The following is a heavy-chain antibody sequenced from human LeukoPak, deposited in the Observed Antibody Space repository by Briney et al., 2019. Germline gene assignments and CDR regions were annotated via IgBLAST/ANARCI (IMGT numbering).Heavy chain of an antibody. J-gene: IGHJ4*02. D-gene: IGHD2-8*01. Sequence: GGSLRLSCAASAFTFSSYSMNWVRQAPGKGLEWVSSISSSSSYIYYADSVKGRFTISRDNAKNSLYLQMNSLRAEDTAVYYCAREDGVLIPDYWGQGTLVTVSS. CDR2: ISSSSSYI. CDR1: AFTFSSYS. V-gene: IGHV3-21*01. CDR3: AREDGVLIPDY.